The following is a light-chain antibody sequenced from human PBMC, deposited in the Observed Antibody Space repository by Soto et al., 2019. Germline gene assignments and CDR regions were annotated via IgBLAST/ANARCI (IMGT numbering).Light chain of an antibody. CDR1: SRDVGGYNY. V-gene: IGLV2-14*01. CDR3: NSYSNSTTLYV. CDR2: NVN. Sequence: QSVLTQPASVSGSPGQSITISCTGTSRDVGGYNYVSWYQQRPGKAPKLMIYNVNNRPSGVSDRFSGSKSGNTASLTISGLQAEDEADYYCNSYSNSTTLYVFVTVTKVTVL. J-gene: IGLJ1*01.